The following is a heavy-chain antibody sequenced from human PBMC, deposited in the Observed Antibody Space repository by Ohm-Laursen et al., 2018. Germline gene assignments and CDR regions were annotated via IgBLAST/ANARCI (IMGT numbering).Heavy chain of an antibody. V-gene: IGHV3-9*01. J-gene: IGHJ3*02. Sequence: SLRLSCAASGFNFDDHAMNWVRQRAGKGLEWVSTISWNGGGVDYADSVKGRFTISRDNAKNSLYLQMNSLRAEDTALYYCAKDHSPYSSSLRSAFDIWGQGTMVTVSS. D-gene: IGHD6-13*01. CDR2: ISWNGGGV. CDR3: AKDHSPYSSSLRSAFDI. CDR1: GFNFDDHA.